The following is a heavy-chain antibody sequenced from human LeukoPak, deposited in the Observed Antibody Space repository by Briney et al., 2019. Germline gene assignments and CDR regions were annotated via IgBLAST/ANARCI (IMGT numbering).Heavy chain of an antibody. Sequence: SVKVSCKASGGTFSSYAISWVRQAPGQGLEWMGRIIAIFGTANYAQKFQGRVTITTDESTSAAFMELSSLRSEDTAVYYCARDGIANWGSPTGYDAFDIWGQGTMVTVSS. V-gene: IGHV1-69*05. J-gene: IGHJ3*02. D-gene: IGHD7-27*01. CDR3: ARDGIANWGSPTGYDAFDI. CDR2: IIAIFGTA. CDR1: GGTFSSYA.